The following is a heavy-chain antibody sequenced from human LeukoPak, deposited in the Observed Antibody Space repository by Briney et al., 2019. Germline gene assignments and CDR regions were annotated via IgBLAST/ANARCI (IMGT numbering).Heavy chain of an antibody. J-gene: IGHJ5*02. CDR3: ASSGSRRLDP. CDR2: ISSSSSYI. Sequence: GGSLRLSCAASGFTFSSYSMNWVRKAPGKGLEWVSSISSSSSYIYYADSVKGRFTISRDNAKNSLYLQMNSLRAEDTAVYYCASSGSRRLDPWGQGTLVTVSS. V-gene: IGHV3-21*01. CDR1: GFTFSSYS. D-gene: IGHD1-26*01.